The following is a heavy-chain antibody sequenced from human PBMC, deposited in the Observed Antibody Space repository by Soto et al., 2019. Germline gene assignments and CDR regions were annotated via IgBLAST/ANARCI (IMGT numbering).Heavy chain of an antibody. V-gene: IGHV4-31*02. CDR1: GGSISSGGYY. Sequence: SETLSLTCTVSGGSISSGGYYWSWIRQHPGKGLEWIGYIYYSGSTYYNPSLKSRVTISVDTSKNQFSLKLSSVTAADTAVYYCARDRRYNWNYVDNWFDPWGQGTLVTVSP. CDR3: ARDRRYNWNYVDNWFDP. J-gene: IGHJ5*02. D-gene: IGHD1-7*01. CDR2: IYYSGST.